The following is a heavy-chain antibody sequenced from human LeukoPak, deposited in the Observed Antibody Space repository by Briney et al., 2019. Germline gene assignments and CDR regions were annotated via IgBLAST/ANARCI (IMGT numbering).Heavy chain of an antibody. Sequence: PGGSLRLSCAASGFTFSSYAMSWVRQAPGKGLEWVSAISGSGGSTYYADSVKGRFTISRDNSKNTLYLQMNSLRAEDTAVYYCAKEGSDYIWGSYRFHPFDYWGQGTLVTVSS. CDR1: GFTFSSYA. V-gene: IGHV3-23*01. J-gene: IGHJ4*02. D-gene: IGHD3-16*02. CDR3: AKEGSDYIWGSYRFHPFDY. CDR2: ISGSGGST.